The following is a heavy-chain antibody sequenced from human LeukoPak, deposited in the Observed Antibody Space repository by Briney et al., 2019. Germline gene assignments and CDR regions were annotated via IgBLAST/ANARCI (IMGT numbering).Heavy chain of an antibody. CDR1: GGSISSYY. CDR3: ARDYYHGMDV. CDR2: IYYSGST. V-gene: IGHV4-59*01. Sequence: SETLSLTCSVSGGSISSYYWSWIRQPPGKGLEWIGYIYYSGSTNYNPSLKSRVTISVDTSKNQFSLKLSSVTAADTAVYYCARDYYHGMDVWGQETTVTVSS. J-gene: IGHJ6*02.